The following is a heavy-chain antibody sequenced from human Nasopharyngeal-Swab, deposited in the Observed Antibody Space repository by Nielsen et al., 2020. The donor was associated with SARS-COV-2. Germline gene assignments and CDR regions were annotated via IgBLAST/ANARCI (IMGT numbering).Heavy chain of an antibody. Sequence: GGSLSLTCAASGFTFSSYSMNWVRQAPGKGLEWVSSISSSSSYIYYADSVKGRFTISRDNAKNSLYLQMNSLRAEDTAVYYCARAYSSGWTWFDYWGQGTLVTVSS. CDR2: ISSSSSYI. CDR3: ARAYSSGWTWFDY. J-gene: IGHJ4*02. D-gene: IGHD6-19*01. V-gene: IGHV3-21*01. CDR1: GFTFSSYS.